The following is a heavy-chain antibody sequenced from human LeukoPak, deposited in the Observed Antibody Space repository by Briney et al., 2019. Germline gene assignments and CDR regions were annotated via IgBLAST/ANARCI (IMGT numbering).Heavy chain of an antibody. CDR2: INPNSGGT. D-gene: IGHD5-12*01. J-gene: IGHJ4*02. Sequence: GASVKASCKASGYTFTGYYMHWVRQAPGQGLEWMGWINPNSGGTNYAQKFQGRVTMTRDMSTSTVYMELSSLRSEDTAVYYCARGGGSGYEVSVENWGQGTLVTVSS. CDR1: GYTFTGYY. CDR3: ARGGGSGYEVSVEN. V-gene: IGHV1-2*02.